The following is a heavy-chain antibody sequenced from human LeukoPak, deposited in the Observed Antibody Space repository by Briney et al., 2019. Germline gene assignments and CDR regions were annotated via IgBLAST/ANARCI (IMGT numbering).Heavy chain of an antibody. CDR2: ISGNGGST. Sequence: GGSLRLSCSASGFTFSSYAMHWVRQAPGKGLEYVSAISGNGGSTYYADSVKGRFTISRDNSKNTLYLQMSSLRAEDTAVYYCVNLAKFAGEDYWGQGTLVTVSS. CDR3: VNLAKFAGEDY. D-gene: IGHD3-10*01. CDR1: GFTFSSYA. J-gene: IGHJ4*02. V-gene: IGHV3-64D*06.